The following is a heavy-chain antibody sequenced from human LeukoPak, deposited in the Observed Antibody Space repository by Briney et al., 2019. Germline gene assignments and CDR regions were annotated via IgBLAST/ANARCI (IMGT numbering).Heavy chain of an antibody. Sequence: SETLSLTCTVSGGSISSHCWSWIRQPPGKGLEWIGYIYYSGSTNYNPSLKSRVTISVDTSKNQFSLKLSSVTAADTAVYYCASDRALGYCSSTSCHGNWFDPWGQGTLVTVSS. V-gene: IGHV4-59*11. CDR3: ASDRALGYCSSTSCHGNWFDP. D-gene: IGHD2-2*01. CDR2: IYYSGST. J-gene: IGHJ5*02. CDR1: GGSISSHC.